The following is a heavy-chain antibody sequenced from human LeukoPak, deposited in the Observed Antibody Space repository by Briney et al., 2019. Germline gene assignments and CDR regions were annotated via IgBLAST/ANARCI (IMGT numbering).Heavy chain of an antibody. CDR3: ARGRRYFDY. CDR1: GYSFTTYW. J-gene: IGHJ4*02. D-gene: IGHD1-26*01. V-gene: IGHV5-51*01. CDR2: IYPGDSDT. Sequence: GESLKISCKGSGYSFTTYWIAWVRQMPGKGLEWMAIIYPGDSDTRYSPSFQGQVTISADKSINTAYLQWSGLKASDTAMYYCARGRRYFDYWGQGTLVTVSS.